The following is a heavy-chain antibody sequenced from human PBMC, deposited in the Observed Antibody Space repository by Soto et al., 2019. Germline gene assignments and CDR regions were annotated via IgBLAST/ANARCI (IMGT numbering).Heavy chain of an antibody. CDR2: IVVGSGNT. Sequence: SVKVSCKTSGFTFGSSAVQWVRQAPGQHLEWIGWIVVGSGNTNYAQKFHERVTITRDMSTRTAYMELSSLRSEDTAVYYCAGGGVTHFDYRGQGPVGPVSS. CDR1: GFTFGSSA. J-gene: IGHJ4*02. CDR3: AGGGVTHFDY. V-gene: IGHV1-58*01. D-gene: IGHD2-21*02.